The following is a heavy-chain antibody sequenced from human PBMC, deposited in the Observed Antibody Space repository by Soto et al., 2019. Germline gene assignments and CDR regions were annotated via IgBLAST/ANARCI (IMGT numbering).Heavy chain of an antibody. V-gene: IGHV4-31*11. CDR3: ARHSIRAHSGWYTYGMDV. Sequence: PSETLSLTCAVYGGSFSSGGYYWSWIRQHPGKGLEWIGYIYYSGSTYYNPSLKSRVTISVDTSKNQFSLKLSSVTAADTAVYYCARHSIRAHSGWYTYGMDVWGQGTTVTVSS. J-gene: IGHJ6*02. CDR2: IYYSGST. D-gene: IGHD6-19*01. CDR1: GGSFSSGGYY.